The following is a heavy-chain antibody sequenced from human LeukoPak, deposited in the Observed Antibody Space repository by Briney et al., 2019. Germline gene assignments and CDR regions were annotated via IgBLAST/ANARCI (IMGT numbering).Heavy chain of an antibody. CDR1: GYSISNGYY. J-gene: IGHJ4*02. V-gene: IGHV4-38-2*01. D-gene: IGHD4-17*01. Sequence: PETLSLTCAVSGYSISNGYYWGWIRQPPGKGLEWIGSRYHTGNTYYNPSLKSRLTISLDTSKNQFSLKLSSVTAADTAVYYCARGGSTVTLDYWGQGTLVTVPS. CDR3: ARGGSTVTLDY. CDR2: RYHTGNT.